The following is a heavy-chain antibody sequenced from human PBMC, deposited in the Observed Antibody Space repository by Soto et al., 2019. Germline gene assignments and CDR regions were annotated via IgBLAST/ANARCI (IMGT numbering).Heavy chain of an antibody. CDR3: AKALPDYYDSSGYSFGALDP. J-gene: IGHJ5*02. CDR1: GFTFSSYA. V-gene: IGHV3-23*01. D-gene: IGHD3-22*01. Sequence: PGGSLRLSFAASGFTFSSYAMSWVRQAPGKGLEWVSAISGSGGSTYYADSVKGRFTISRDNSKNTLYLQMNSLRAEDTAVYYCAKALPDYYDSSGYSFGALDPWGQGTLVTVSS. CDR2: ISGSGGST.